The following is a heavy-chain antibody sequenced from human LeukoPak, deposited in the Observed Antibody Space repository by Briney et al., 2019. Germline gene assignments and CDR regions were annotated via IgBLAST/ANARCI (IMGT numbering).Heavy chain of an antibody. J-gene: IGHJ4*02. CDR1: GYSFTSYW. Sequence: GGSLKISCQGSGYSFTSYWIGWVRQMPGKGLEWMGLIYPGDSDTRYSPSFQGQVTISADKSITTAHLQWNSLKASDTAMYYCARLGYCSNGVCSNLDYWGQGTLVTVSS. D-gene: IGHD2-8*01. CDR2: IYPGDSDT. CDR3: ARLGYCSNGVCSNLDY. V-gene: IGHV5-51*01.